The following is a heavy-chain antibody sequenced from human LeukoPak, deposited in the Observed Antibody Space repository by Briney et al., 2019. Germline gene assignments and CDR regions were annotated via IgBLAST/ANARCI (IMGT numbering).Heavy chain of an antibody. D-gene: IGHD3-16*02. Sequence: PGGSLRLSCAASGFTFDNYGMSWVRQAPGKGLEWVSGISWNGGDTGYADSVKGRFTISRDNAKNSLYLQMNSLRAEDTALYFCARDRGRGRYPAGDYWGQGTLVTVSS. V-gene: IGHV3-20*04. J-gene: IGHJ4*02. CDR2: ISWNGGDT. CDR1: GFTFDNYG. CDR3: ARDRGRGRYPAGDY.